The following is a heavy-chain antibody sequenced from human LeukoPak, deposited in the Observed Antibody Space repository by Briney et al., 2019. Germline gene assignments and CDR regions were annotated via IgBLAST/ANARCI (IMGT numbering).Heavy chain of an antibody. J-gene: IGHJ4*02. CDR3: AKNYRHSSSSLYFDY. Sequence: GGSLRLSCAASGFTFSSYGMRWVRQAPGKGLEGVAFIRYDGSNKYYADSVKGRFTISRDNSKNTLYLQMNSLRAEDTAVYYCAKNYRHSSSSLYFDYWGQGTLVTVSS. CDR1: GFTFSSYG. V-gene: IGHV3-30*02. D-gene: IGHD6-6*01. CDR2: IRYDGSNK.